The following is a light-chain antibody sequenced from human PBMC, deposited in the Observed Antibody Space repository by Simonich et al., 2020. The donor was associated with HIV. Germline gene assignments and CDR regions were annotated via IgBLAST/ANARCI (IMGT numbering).Light chain of an antibody. CDR1: SGSIASNY. CDR2: EDN. CDR3: QSYDISNHWV. J-gene: IGLJ3*02. Sequence: NFMLTQPHSVSESPGKTVTISCTRSSGSIASNYVQWSQQRPGSAPTTVIYEDNQRPPGVPDRFSGSIDSSSNSASLTISGLKTEDEADYYCQSYDISNHWVFGGGTKLTVL. V-gene: IGLV6-57*03.